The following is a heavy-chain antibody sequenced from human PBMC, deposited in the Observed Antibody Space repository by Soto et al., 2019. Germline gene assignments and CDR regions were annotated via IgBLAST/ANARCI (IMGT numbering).Heavy chain of an antibody. CDR1: GYSFTNNW. J-gene: IGHJ4*02. D-gene: IGHD6-25*01. Sequence: PGESLKISCKGSGYSFTNNWIGWVRQMPGKGLEWMGIIYPGDSDTRYSPSFQGQVTISADRSISTAYLQWSSLKDSDTAMYYCASPIGYNQYFDYWGQGTLVTVYS. CDR2: IYPGDSDT. CDR3: ASPIGYNQYFDY. V-gene: IGHV5-51*01.